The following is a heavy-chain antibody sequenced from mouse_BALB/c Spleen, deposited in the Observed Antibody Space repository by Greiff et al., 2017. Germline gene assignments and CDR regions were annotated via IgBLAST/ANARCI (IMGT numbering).Heavy chain of an antibody. CDR3: ARHDYYGSSYDYAMDD. CDR1: GFTFSSYT. D-gene: IGHD1-1*01. J-gene: IGHJ4*01. V-gene: IGHV5-12-2*01. CDR2: ISNGGGST. Sequence: EVHLVESGGGLVQPGGSLKLSCAASGFTFSSYTMSWVRQTPEKRLEWVAYISNGGGSTYYPDTVKGRFTISRDNAKNTLYLQMSSLKSEDTAMYYCARHDYYGSSYDYAMDDWGQGTSVTVSS.